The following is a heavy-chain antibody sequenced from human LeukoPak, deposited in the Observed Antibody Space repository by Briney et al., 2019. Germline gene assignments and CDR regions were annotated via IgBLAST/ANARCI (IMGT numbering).Heavy chain of an antibody. J-gene: IGHJ6*02. CDR3: AREIRTPHYYYGMDV. Sequence: SETLSLTCTVSGGSISSYYWSWIRQPPGKGLEWIGYIYYSGSTNYNPSLKSRVTISVDTSKNQFSLKLSSVTAADTAVYYCAREIRTPHYYYGMDVWGQGTTVTVPS. D-gene: IGHD1-14*01. CDR2: IYYSGST. V-gene: IGHV4-59*01. CDR1: GGSISSYY.